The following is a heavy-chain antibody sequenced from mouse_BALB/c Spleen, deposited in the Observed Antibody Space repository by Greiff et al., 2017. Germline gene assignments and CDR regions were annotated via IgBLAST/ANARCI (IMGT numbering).Heavy chain of an antibody. Sequence: EVQLVESGGGLVQPGGSRKLSCAASGFTFSSFGMHWVRQAPEKGLEWVAYISSGSSTIYYADTVKGRFTISRDNPKNTLFLQMTSLRSEDTAMYYCARGPYYYGSSPAWFAYWGQGTLVTVSA. V-gene: IGHV5-17*02. CDR1: GFTFSSFG. J-gene: IGHJ3*01. D-gene: IGHD1-1*01. CDR2: ISSGSSTI. CDR3: ARGPYYYGSSPAWFAY.